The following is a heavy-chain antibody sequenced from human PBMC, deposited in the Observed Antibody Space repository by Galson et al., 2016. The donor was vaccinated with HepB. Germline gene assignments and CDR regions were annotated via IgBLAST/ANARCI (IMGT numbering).Heavy chain of an antibody. D-gene: IGHD6-13*01. V-gene: IGHV3-33*08. Sequence: SLRLSCAASGFTFGSHWMSWVRQAPGKRLEWLAIIWYDGSNQNYADSVKGRFTISRDNSKNTLYLQMNSLRAEDTAVYYCARDTSNSWFGSDAIDLWGQGTMVTVSS. CDR3: ARDTSNSWFGSDAIDL. J-gene: IGHJ3*01. CDR2: IWYDGSNQ. CDR1: GFTFGSHW.